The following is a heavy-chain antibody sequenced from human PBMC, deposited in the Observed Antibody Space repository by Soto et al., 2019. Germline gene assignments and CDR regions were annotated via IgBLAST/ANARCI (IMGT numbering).Heavy chain of an antibody. Sequence: RASVKVSCKASGGTFSSYAISWVRQAPGQGLEWMGGIIPIFGTANYAQKFQGRVTITADESTSTAYMELSSLRSEDTAVYYCARDGQIKSSRDNWFDPWGQGTLVTVSS. D-gene: IGHD6-6*01. CDR2: IIPIFGTA. CDR1: GGTFSSYA. V-gene: IGHV1-69*13. J-gene: IGHJ5*02. CDR3: ARDGQIKSSRDNWFDP.